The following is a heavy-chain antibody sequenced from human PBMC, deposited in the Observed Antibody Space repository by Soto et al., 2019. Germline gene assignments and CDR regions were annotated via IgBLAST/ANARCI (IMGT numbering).Heavy chain of an antibody. CDR2: TTSDGSAT. Sequence: EVQLVESGGGLVQPGGSLRLSCAASGFTVSSYSIHWVRQAPGEGLMWVSRTTSDGSATRYADSVKGRFTISRDNAKNTLCLQMNSLRVDETAVYYCATGRSHAFDICGKGTMVTVSS. V-gene: IGHV3-74*01. J-gene: IGHJ3*02. CDR1: GFTVSSYS. CDR3: ATGRSHAFDI.